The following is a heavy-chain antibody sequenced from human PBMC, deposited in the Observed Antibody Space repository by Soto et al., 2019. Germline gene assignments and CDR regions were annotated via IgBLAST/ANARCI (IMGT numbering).Heavy chain of an antibody. J-gene: IGHJ5*02. CDR2: INHSGST. D-gene: IGHD4-17*01. Sequence: QVQLQQWGAGLLKPSETLSLTCAVYGGSFSGYYWSWIRQPPGEGLEWIGEINHSGSTNYNPSLKSRGTISVDAYKNQFSLKLSSVTAADTAVYYCARVESTVTINWFDPWGQGTLVTVSS. V-gene: IGHV4-34*01. CDR1: GGSFSGYY. CDR3: ARVESTVTINWFDP.